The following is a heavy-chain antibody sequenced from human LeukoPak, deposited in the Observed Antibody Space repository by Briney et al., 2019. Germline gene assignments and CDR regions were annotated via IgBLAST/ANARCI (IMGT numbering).Heavy chain of an antibody. D-gene: IGHD3-10*02. CDR3: AELGITMIGGV. CDR2: ISFDGNNK. V-gene: IGHV3-30*04. J-gene: IGHJ6*04. CDR1: GFTFSSYP. Sequence: GGSLRLSCAASGFTFSSYPMHWVRQAPGRGLEWVAVISFDGNNKYYADSVKGRFTISRDNAKNSLYLQMNSLRAEDTAVYYCAELGITMIGGVWGKGTTVTISS.